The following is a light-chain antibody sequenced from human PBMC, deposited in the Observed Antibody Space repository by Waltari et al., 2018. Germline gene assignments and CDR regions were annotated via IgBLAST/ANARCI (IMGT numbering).Light chain of an antibody. V-gene: IGKV1-5*03. CDR2: RAS. CDR3: QYYFLYSRG. CDR1: ESIGDW. J-gene: IGKJ2*03. Sequence: DIQMTQFPSTLSASVGDRVTITCRASESIGDWMAWYQQEPGKAPKLLIYRASTLQSDVPSRFGGSGSGTEFTLTISSLQPDDFGTYYCQYYFLYSRGFGQGTKLEIK.